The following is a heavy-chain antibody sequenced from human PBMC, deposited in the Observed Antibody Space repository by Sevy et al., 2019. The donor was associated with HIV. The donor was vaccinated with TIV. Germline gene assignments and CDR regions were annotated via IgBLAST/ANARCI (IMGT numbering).Heavy chain of an antibody. CDR3: ARGGGDYDYVWGSYRPNWFDP. CDR1: GGSISSYY. D-gene: IGHD3-16*02. CDR2: IYYSGST. V-gene: IGHV4-59*01. J-gene: IGHJ5*02. Sequence: SETLSLTCTVSGGSISSYYWSWIRQPPGKGLEWIGYIYYSGSTNYNPPLKSRVTISVDTSKNQFSLKLSSVTAADTAVYYCARGGGDYDYVWGSYRPNWFDPWGQGTLVTVSS.